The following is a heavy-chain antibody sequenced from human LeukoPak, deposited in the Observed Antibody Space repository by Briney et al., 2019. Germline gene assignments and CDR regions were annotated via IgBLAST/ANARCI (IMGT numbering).Heavy chain of an antibody. Sequence: GGSLRLSCAASGFIFRSYDMHWVRQAPGKGLEWVSAISGSGGSTYYANSVKGRFTISRDNSKNTLYLQMNSLRAEDTAVYYCAKQGYITMVRGTIDYWGQGTLVTVSS. CDR1: GFIFRSYD. D-gene: IGHD3-10*01. CDR2: ISGSGGST. CDR3: AKQGYITMVRGTIDY. V-gene: IGHV3-23*01. J-gene: IGHJ4*02.